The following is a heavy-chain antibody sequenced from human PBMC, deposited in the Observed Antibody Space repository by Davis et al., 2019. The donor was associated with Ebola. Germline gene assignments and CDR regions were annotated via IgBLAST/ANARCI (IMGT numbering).Heavy chain of an antibody. Sequence: ESLKISCAASGFTFSSYWMSWVRQPPGKGLEWIGEIYHSGSTNYNPSLKSRVTISVDKSKNQFSLKLSSVTAADTAAYYCARRDGSSGWYNYYGMDVWGQGTTVTVSS. J-gene: IGHJ6*02. V-gene: IGHV4/OR15-8*01. CDR1: GFTFSSYW. CDR2: IYHSGST. D-gene: IGHD6-19*01. CDR3: ARRDGSSGWYNYYGMDV.